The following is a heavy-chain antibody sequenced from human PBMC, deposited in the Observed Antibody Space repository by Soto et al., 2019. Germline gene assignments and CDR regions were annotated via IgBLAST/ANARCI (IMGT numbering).Heavy chain of an antibody. V-gene: IGHV3-23*01. J-gene: IGHJ4*02. CDR2: ISGSGGST. D-gene: IGHD2-15*01. Sequence: EVQLLESGGGLVQPGGSLRLSCAASGFTFSSYAMSWARQAPGKGLEWVSAISGSGGSTYYADSVKGRFTISRDNSKNTLYLQMNSLRAEDTAVYYCAKDPFPVVVVAATSFYYFDYLGQGTLVTVSS. CDR1: GFTFSSYA. CDR3: AKDPFPVVVVAATSFYYFDY.